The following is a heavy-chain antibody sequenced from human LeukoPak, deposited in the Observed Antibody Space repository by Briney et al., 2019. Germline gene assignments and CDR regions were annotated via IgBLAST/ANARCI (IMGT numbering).Heavy chain of an antibody. CDR3: ARDFSSSSWSPTGLAFDI. CDR2: IYYSGST. V-gene: IGHV4-59*01. Sequence: SETLSLTCTVSGGSISSYYWSWIRQPPGKGLEWIGYIYYSGSTNYNPSLKSRVTISVDTSKNQFSLKLSSVTAADTAVYYCARDFSSSSWSPTGLAFDIWGQGTMVTVSS. D-gene: IGHD6-13*01. CDR1: GGSISSYY. J-gene: IGHJ3*02.